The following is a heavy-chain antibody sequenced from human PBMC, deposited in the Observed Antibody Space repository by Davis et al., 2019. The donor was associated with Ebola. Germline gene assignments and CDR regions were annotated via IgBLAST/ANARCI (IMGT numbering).Heavy chain of an antibody. Sequence: AASVKVSCKASGGTFSSYAISWVRQAPGQGLEWMGGIIPIFGTANYAQKFQGRVTITADKSTSTAYMELSSLRSEDTAVYYCAREETTVTTGWFDPRGQGTTVTVSS. V-gene: IGHV1-69*06. J-gene: IGHJ6*02. CDR2: IIPIFGTA. D-gene: IGHD4-17*01. CDR1: GGTFSSYA. CDR3: AREETTVTTGWFDP.